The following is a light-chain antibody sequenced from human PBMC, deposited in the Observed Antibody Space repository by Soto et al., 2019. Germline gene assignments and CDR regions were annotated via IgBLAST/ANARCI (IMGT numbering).Light chain of an antibody. V-gene: IGKV3-11*01. Sequence: IVLTHSPATLSCPPGERATLSCWASQSVSTYLAWYQQKPGQAPRLLIYDASSRATGIPARFSGSGSGTDFTLTISSVEPEDFAVYYCQQRSNWITFGQGTRLEIK. CDR1: QSVSTY. J-gene: IGKJ5*01. CDR3: QQRSNWIT. CDR2: DAS.